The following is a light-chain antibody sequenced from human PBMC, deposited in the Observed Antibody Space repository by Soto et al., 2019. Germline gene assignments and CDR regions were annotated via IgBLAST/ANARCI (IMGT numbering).Light chain of an antibody. CDR3: QQSYSTLPWT. CDR1: QGISNF. V-gene: IGKV1-9*01. Sequence: DIQLTQSPSFLSASVGDRVTITCRASQGISNFLAWYQQKPGKAPKLLIFAASSLQSGVPSRFSGSGSGTEFTLTISSLQPEDFATYYCQQSYSTLPWTFGQGTKVDI. J-gene: IGKJ1*01. CDR2: AAS.